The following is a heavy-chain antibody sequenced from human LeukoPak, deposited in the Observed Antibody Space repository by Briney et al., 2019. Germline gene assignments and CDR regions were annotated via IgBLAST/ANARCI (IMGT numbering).Heavy chain of an antibody. Sequence: ASVKVSCKASGYTFTSYYMHWVRQAPGQGLEWMGIINPSGGSTSYAQKFQGRVTMTRDTSTSTVYMELSSLRSEDTAVYYCARGSPYCGGDCSQRPPIWGQGTMVTVSS. CDR2: INPSGGST. V-gene: IGHV1-46*01. J-gene: IGHJ3*02. CDR3: ARGSPYCGGDCSQRPPI. D-gene: IGHD2-21*02. CDR1: GYTFTSYY.